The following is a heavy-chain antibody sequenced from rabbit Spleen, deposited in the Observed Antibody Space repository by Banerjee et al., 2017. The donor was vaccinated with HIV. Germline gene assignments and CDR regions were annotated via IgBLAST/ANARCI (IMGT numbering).Heavy chain of an antibody. D-gene: IGHD4-1*01. CDR3: ARGSGAGYYGGGNYFSL. CDR1: GLDFSSTYY. V-gene: IGHV1S40*01. Sequence: QSLEESGGDLVKPGSSLTLTCKASGLDFSSTYYMCWVRQAPGKGLEWIACIYTGSSGNTYYASWAKGRFTISKTSSTTVTLQMTSLTAADTATYFCARGSGAGYYGGGNYFSLWGQGTLVTVS. J-gene: IGHJ4*01. CDR2: IYTGSSGNT.